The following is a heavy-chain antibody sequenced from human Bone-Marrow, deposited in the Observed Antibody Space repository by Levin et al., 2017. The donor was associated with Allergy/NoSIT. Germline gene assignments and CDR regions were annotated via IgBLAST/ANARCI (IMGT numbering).Heavy chain of an antibody. D-gene: IGHD3-9*01. J-gene: IGHJ4*02. Sequence: SETLSLTCTVSGGSIRSTSYYWGWIRQPPGTGLEWIGSIYYSGSTYYNPSLKSRVTISVDTSKNQFSLKLSSVTAADTAVYYCARSYDILTGYIPSVPPFYFDYWAQGTLVTVSS. CDR1: GGSIRSTSYY. CDR2: IYYSGST. V-gene: IGHV4-39*01. CDR3: ARSYDILTGYIPSVPPFYFDY.